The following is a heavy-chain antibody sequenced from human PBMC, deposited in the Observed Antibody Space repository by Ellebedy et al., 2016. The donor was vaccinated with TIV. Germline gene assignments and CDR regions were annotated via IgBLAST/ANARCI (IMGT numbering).Heavy chain of an antibody. CDR1: GYTFTGYY. V-gene: IGHV1-2*02. CDR2: INPNSGGT. CDR3: ARDGSFSIVGTVAAQTYNWFGP. J-gene: IGHJ5*02. D-gene: IGHD2-21*01. Sequence: AASVKVSCKASGYTFTGYYVHWVRQAPGQGLEWMGWINPNSGGTNYAQKFQGRVTMTRDTSTSTVYMELNRLTSDDTALYYCARDGSFSIVGTVAAQTYNWFGPWGQGTLVTVSS.